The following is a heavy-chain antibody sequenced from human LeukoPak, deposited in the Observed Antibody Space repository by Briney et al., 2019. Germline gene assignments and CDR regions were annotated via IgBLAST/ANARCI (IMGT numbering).Heavy chain of an antibody. J-gene: IGHJ5*02. D-gene: IGHD3-10*01. V-gene: IGHV4-34*01. Sequence: PSETLSLTCTVSGASISPYYWTWIRQPPGKGLEWIGEINHSGSTNYNPSLKSRVTISVDTSKNQFSLKLSSVTAADTAVYYCARRSGPRITMVRGAVSLRAPNWFDPWGQGTLVTVSS. CDR3: ARRSGPRITMVRGAVSLRAPNWFDP. CDR2: INHSGST. CDR1: GASISPYY.